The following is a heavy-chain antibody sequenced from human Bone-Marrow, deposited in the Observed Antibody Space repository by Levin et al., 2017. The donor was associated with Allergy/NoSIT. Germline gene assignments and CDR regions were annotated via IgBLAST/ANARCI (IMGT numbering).Heavy chain of an antibody. CDR1: GASVSSATSN. Sequence: PSETLSLTCTVSGASVSSATSNWSWIRRPPGKGLEWIGFVYNLVNTNYNPSLKSRVTISVDASKNHFSLRLTSVTPADTAFYYCAREGGCSGGNCHDFWGQGTLVTVSS. V-gene: IGHV4-61*03. CDR3: AREGGCSGGNCHDF. CDR2: VYNLVNT. D-gene: IGHD2-15*01. J-gene: IGHJ4*02.